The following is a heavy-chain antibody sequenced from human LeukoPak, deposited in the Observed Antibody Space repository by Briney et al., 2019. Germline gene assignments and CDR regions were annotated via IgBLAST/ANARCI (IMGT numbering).Heavy chain of an antibody. CDR2: IKSKTDGGTT. V-gene: IGHV3-15*01. J-gene: IGHJ4*02. CDR3: TTDLYCGGDCYPSGDY. D-gene: IGHD2-21*02. Sequence: GGSLRLSCAASGFTFSNAWMSWVRQAPGKGLAWVGRIKSKTDGGTTDYAAPVKGRFTMSRDDSKNTLYLQMNSLKTEDTAVYYCTTDLYCGGDCYPSGDYWGQGTLVTVSS. CDR1: GFTFSNAW.